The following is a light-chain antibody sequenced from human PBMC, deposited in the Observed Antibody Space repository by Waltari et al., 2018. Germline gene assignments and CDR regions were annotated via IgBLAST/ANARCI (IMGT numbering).Light chain of an antibody. CDR3: QQHSDWPLT. CDR1: QSVSSN. Sequence: EIVLTQSPATLSLSPGERAPLSCRASQSVSSNLAWYQQKPGQAPRLLIYAASNRATGISARFSGSGSGTDFTLTISSLEPEDFAVYYCQQHSDWPLTFGGGTKVEIK. CDR2: AAS. J-gene: IGKJ4*01. V-gene: IGKV3-11*01.